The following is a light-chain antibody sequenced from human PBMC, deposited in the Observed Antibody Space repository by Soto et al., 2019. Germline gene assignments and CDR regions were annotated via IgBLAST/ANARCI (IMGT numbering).Light chain of an antibody. Sequence: EIVMTKSQGTLSLSPGERATPSCRASQSVSSSYLAWYQQKPGQAPRLLIYGASSRATGIPARLSGSGSGADFSLTIRRLEPADFAVYYCQQYGSAPPYTFGQGTKLEIK. J-gene: IGKJ2*01. CDR1: QSVSSSY. CDR2: GAS. V-gene: IGKV3-20*01. CDR3: QQYGSAPPYT.